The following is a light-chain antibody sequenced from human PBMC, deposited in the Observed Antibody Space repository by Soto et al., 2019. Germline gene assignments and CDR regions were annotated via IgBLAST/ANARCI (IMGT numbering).Light chain of an antibody. CDR3: HQASSFPRT. V-gene: IGKV1-12*01. Sequence: DIQMTQSPASVSASVGDTVTITCRASQVISSWLAWYQHKPGGAPKLMIYKASNLQTGVPSRFSVSGPETDSTFTLTINNLHPEDFATYYCHQASSFPRTFGGGTKVEIK. CDR1: QVISSW. J-gene: IGKJ4*01. CDR2: KAS.